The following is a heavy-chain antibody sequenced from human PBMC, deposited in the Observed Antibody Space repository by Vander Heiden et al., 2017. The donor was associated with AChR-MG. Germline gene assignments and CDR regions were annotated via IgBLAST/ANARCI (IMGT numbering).Heavy chain of an antibody. CDR2: INPNSGGT. J-gene: IGHJ3*02. D-gene: IGHD2-15*01. CDR3: SVLMDIVVVVAATDAFDI. Sequence: QVQLVQSGAEVKKPGASAKVSCKASGHTFTGSQIDWVRQAPGQGLEWLGWINPNSGGTNDAQKFQGRVTMTRDTSISTAYMELSRLRSDDTAVYYCSVLMDIVVVVAATDAFDIWGQGTMVTVSS. V-gene: IGHV1-2*02. CDR1: GHTFTGSQ.